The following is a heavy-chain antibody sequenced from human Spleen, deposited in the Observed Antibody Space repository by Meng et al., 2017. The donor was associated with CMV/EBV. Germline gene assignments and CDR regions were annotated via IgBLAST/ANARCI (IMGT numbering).Heavy chain of an antibody. CDR2: IYSGGST. V-gene: IGHV3-53*01. D-gene: IGHD2-2*01. CDR3: AKGVCSSTTCYSNWFDP. Sequence: GGSLRLSCAASGFTVSSNYMSWVRQAPGKGLEWVSVIYSGGSTYYADSVKGRFTISRDNSKNTLYLQMNSLRAEDTAVYYCAKGVCSSTTCYSNWFDPWGQGTLVTVSS. CDR1: GFTVSSNY. J-gene: IGHJ5*02.